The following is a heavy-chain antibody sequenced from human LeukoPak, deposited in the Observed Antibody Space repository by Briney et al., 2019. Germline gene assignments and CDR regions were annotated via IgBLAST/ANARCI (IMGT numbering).Heavy chain of an antibody. CDR2: INPNSGGT. CDR1: GYTFTGYY. J-gene: IGHJ4*02. Sequence: ASVTVSRTASGYTFTGYYMHLVRQAPAQGLEWMGWINPNSGGTNSAQKLQGRVTITTDTSTSTAYMGLRSLRSDDTAVYYCASGIVGATGVFDYWGQGTLVTVSS. V-gene: IGHV1-2*02. CDR3: ASGIVGATGVFDY. D-gene: IGHD1-26*01.